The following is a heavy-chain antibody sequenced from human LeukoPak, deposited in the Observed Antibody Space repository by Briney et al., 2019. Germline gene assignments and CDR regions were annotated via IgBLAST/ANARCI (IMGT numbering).Heavy chain of an antibody. V-gene: IGHV3-7*01. Sequence: PGGSLRLSCAASGFTFSSYWMSWVRQAPGKGLVWVANIKQDGSEKYYVDSVKGRFTISRDNAKNSLYLQMNSLRAEDTAVYYCARDSSGWYLVYYFDYWGQGTLVTVSS. CDR1: GFTFSSYW. CDR3: ARDSSGWYLVYYFDY. CDR2: IKQDGSEK. J-gene: IGHJ4*02. D-gene: IGHD6-19*01.